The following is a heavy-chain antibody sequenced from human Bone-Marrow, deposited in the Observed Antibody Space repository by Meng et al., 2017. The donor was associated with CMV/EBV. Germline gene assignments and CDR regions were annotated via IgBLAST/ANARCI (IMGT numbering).Heavy chain of an antibody. V-gene: IGHV1-69*10. D-gene: IGHD3-22*01. CDR2: IIPILGIA. CDR1: GGTFSSYA. Sequence: SVKVSCKASGGTFSSYAISWVRQAPGQGLEWMGGIIPILGIANYAQKFQGRVTITADKSTSTAYMELSSLRSEDTAVYYCARAGYYDSSGYWYFDYWGQGTLVTVSS. J-gene: IGHJ4*02. CDR3: ARAGYYDSSGYWYFDY.